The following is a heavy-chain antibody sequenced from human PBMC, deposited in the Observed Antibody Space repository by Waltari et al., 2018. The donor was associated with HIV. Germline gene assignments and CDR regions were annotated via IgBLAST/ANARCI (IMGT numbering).Heavy chain of an antibody. CDR3: ARVYGDYGTYDY. V-gene: IGHV3-30-3*01. J-gene: IGHJ4*02. D-gene: IGHD4-17*01. Sequence: AASGFTFSSYAMHWVRQAPGKGLEWVAVISYDGSNKYYADSVKGRFTISRDNSKNTLYLQMNSLRAEDTAVYYCARVYGDYGTYDYWGQGTLVTVSS. CDR2: ISYDGSNK. CDR1: GFTFSSYA.